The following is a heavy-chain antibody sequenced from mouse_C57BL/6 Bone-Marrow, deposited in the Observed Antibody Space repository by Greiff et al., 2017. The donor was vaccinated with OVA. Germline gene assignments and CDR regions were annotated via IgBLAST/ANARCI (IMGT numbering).Heavy chain of an antibody. V-gene: IGHV1-15*01. CDR3: TRREEDAMDY. CDR1: GYTFTDYE. J-gene: IGHJ4*01. CDR2: IDPETGGT. Sequence: VKLQESGAELVRPGASVTLSCKASGYTFTDYEMHWVKQTPVHGLEWIGAIDPETGGTAYNQKFKGKAILTADKSSSTAYMELRSLTSEDSAVYYCTRREEDAMDYWGQGTSVTVSS.